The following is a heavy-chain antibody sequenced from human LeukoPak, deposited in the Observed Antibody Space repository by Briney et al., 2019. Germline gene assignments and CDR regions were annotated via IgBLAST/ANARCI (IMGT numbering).Heavy chain of an antibody. D-gene: IGHD2/OR15-2a*01. Sequence: PGGSLRLSCAASGFRFSSYGTHWVRQAPGKGLEWVAFVRYDGSEKYYADSVQGRFTISRDNSKNTVYLQMNSLRAGDTAVYYCAKGSFQCSSSTCPQYYYYMDVWGKGTTVTVSS. CDR2: VRYDGSEK. CDR1: GFRFSSYG. CDR3: AKGSFQCSSSTCPQYYYYMDV. V-gene: IGHV3-30*02. J-gene: IGHJ6*03.